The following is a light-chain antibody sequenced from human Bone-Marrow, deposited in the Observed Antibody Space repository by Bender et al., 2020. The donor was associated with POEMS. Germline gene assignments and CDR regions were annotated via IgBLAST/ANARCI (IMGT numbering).Light chain of an antibody. V-gene: IGLV1-44*01. CDR2: SNY. CDR3: SSWDDSLSCWV. CDR1: DSNFVGNH. J-gene: IGLJ3*02. Sequence: QSVLNQPPSASGTPGQSVIISCSGTDSNFVGNHVNWYQHLPATAPRLVVYSNYQQPSGVPARFSGSKSGTSASLAISDIQSEDEGDYYCSSWDDSLSCWVFGGGTKLTVL.